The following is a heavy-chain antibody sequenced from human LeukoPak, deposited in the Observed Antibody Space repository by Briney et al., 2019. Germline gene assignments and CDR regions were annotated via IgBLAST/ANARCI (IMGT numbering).Heavy chain of an antibody. J-gene: IGHJ4*02. D-gene: IGHD2-15*01. CDR2: IIPLLGTA. CDR3: ASSACTAEYCSGDSHFDY. Sequence: GASVKVSCKASGGSFSTYAINWVRQAPGQGLEWMGRIIPLLGTANYAQKFQGSVTFTADKSTSTAYMELSSLISDDTAVYYCASSACTAEYCSGDSHFDYWGQGTLVTVSS. V-gene: IGHV1-69*04. CDR1: GGSFSTYA.